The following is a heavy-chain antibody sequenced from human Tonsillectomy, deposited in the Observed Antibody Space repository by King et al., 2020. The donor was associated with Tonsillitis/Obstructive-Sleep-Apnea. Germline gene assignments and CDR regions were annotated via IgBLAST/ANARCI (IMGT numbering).Heavy chain of an antibody. V-gene: IGHV3-23*04. CDR2: ISGGGGIT. CDR1: GITFRRYD. CDR3: AKAMVQGIIITVFDY. J-gene: IGHJ4*02. D-gene: IGHD3-10*01. Sequence: VQLVESGGGLVQPGGSLRLSCAASGITFRRYDMSWVRQAPGKGREGGSNISGGGGITYYADSVEGRFTNSRDNSKNTLELQMNSPRAEDTAVYYCAKAMVQGIIITVFDYWGQGTLVTVSS.